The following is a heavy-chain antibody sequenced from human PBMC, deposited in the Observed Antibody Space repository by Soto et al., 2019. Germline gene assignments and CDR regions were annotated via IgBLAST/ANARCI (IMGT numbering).Heavy chain of an antibody. V-gene: IGHV4-39*01. CDR1: CGSIISSSYY. CDR2: IYYSGST. J-gene: IGHJ4*02. CDR3: ARFQAPLYYYDSSGHGDSFDY. D-gene: IGHD3-22*01. Sequence: SETLSLTCTFSCGSIISSSYYWGWIRQPPGKGLEWIGSIYYSGSTYYNPSLKSRVTISVDTSKNQFSLKLRSVTAADTAVYYCARFQAPLYYYDSSGHGDSFDYWGQGTLVTVSS.